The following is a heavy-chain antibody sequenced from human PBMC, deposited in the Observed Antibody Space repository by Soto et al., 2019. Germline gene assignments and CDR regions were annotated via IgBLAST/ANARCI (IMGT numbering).Heavy chain of an antibody. D-gene: IGHD6-19*01. CDR3: ARDRNRWLARNWFDP. Sequence: QVQLVQSGAEVKKPGSSVKVSCKASGGTFSSYAISWVRQAPGQGLEWMGGIIPIFGTANYAQKFQGRVTITADESTRTAYMELSSLRSEDTAVYYCARDRNRWLARNWFDPWGQGTLVTVSS. CDR2: IIPIFGTA. V-gene: IGHV1-69*01. CDR1: GGTFSSYA. J-gene: IGHJ5*02.